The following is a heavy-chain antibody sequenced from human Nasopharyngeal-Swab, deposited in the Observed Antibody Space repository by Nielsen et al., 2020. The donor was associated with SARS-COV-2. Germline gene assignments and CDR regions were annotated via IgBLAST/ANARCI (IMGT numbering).Heavy chain of an antibody. D-gene: IGHD3-10*01. CDR2: IYYRGST. J-gene: IGHJ6*02. CDR1: GGSISSYY. V-gene: IGHV4-59*01. Sequence: SETLSLTCTVSGGSISSYYWCWIRQPPGKGLELIWYIYYRGSTNYNPSLKSRVTISVDTSKNQFSLKLSSVTAADTAVYYCAREEVEGSGYYYGMDVWGQGTTVTVSS. CDR3: AREEVEGSGYYYGMDV.